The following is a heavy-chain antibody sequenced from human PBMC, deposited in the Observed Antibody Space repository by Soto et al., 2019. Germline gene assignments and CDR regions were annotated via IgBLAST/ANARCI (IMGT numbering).Heavy chain of an antibody. D-gene: IGHD1-1*01. V-gene: IGHV4-31*03. CDR3: ARDRYNWNYNWFDP. Sequence: QVQLQESGPGLVKPSQTLSLTCTVYGGSISSGGYYWSWIRQHPGKGLVWIGYIYSSGSTYYNPSLKSRVTISVDTSKNQFSLKLSSVTAADTAVYYCARDRYNWNYNWFDPWGQGTLVTVSS. CDR2: IYSSGST. J-gene: IGHJ5*02. CDR1: GGSISSGGYY.